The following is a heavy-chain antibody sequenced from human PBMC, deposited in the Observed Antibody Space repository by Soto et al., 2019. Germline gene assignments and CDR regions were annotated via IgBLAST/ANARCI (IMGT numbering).Heavy chain of an antibody. CDR3: ARVIRDTVSTRGSRSVMDV. J-gene: IGHJ6*02. CDR1: GFTFSSYG. Sequence: GGSLRLSCAASGFTFSSYGMHWVRQAPGKGLEWVAVIWYDGSNKYYADSVKGRFTISRDNSKNTLYLQMNSLRAEDTAVYYCARVIRDTVSTRGSRSVMDVWGQGTTVTVSS. V-gene: IGHV3-33*01. D-gene: IGHD4-4*01. CDR2: IWYDGSNK.